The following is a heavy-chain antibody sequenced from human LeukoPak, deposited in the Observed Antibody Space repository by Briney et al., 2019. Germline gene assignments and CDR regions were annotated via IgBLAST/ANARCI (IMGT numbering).Heavy chain of an antibody. CDR2: ISGDGGTT. CDR3: ARDHVYGGAHF. V-gene: IGHV3-43*02. D-gene: IGHD4-23*01. J-gene: IGHJ4*02. CDR1: GFTFNSYA. Sequence: PGGSLRLSCEASGFTFNSYAMHWVRQAPGKGLEWVSLISGDGGTTYYADSVQGRFIISRDNSKNSLHLQMNSLKTEDTALYYRARDHVYGGAHFWGQGTLVTVSS.